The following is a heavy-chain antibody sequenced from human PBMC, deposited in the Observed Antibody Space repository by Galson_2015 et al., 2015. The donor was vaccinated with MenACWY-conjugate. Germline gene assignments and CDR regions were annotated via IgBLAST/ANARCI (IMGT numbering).Heavy chain of an antibody. V-gene: IGHV3-74*01. CDR1: GFIFSTYW. CDR3: AKTRGASFYFDS. D-gene: IGHD1-26*01. Sequence: SLRLSCAASGFIFSTYWMHWVRQAPGKGLVWVSRINPGGSSTTYADSVKDRFTISRDNAKNTLYLQMNSLRPEDTAVFYCAKTRGASFYFDSWGQGTLVTVSS. CDR2: INPGGSST. J-gene: IGHJ4*02.